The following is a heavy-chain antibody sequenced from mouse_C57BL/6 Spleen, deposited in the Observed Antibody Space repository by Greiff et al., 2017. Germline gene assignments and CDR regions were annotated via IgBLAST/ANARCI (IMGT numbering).Heavy chain of an antibody. V-gene: IGHV1-58*01. Sequence: EVKLMESGAELVRPGSSVKMSCKTSGYTFTSYGINWVKQRPGQGLEWIGYIYIGNGYTEYNEKFKGKATLTSDTSSSTAYMQLSSLTSEDSAIYFCARSDYGSSSPFAYWGQGTLVTVSA. D-gene: IGHD1-1*01. J-gene: IGHJ3*01. CDR3: ARSDYGSSSPFAY. CDR2: IYIGNGYT. CDR1: GYTFTSYG.